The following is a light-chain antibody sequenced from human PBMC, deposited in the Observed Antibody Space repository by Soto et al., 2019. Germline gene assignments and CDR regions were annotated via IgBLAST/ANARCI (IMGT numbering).Light chain of an antibody. CDR2: GAS. CDR3: QQHVNPPPSA. Sequence: EIVLTQSPGTLSLSPGERATLSCRASQSVSSSYLAWYQQKPGQAPSVLIHGASSRATSLPGRFSGSGSGTVFTPTISRLEAEDFAVYFCQQHVNPPPSAFGQGTKVEIK. CDR1: QSVSSSY. J-gene: IGKJ2*01. V-gene: IGKV3-20*01.